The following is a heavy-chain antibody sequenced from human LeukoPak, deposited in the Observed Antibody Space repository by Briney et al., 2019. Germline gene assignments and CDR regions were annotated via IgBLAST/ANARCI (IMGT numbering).Heavy chain of an antibody. V-gene: IGHV3-21*01. CDR1: GGSFSGYY. CDR2: ISSSSSYI. CDR3: TRDPGRCTSTSCYPDY. J-gene: IGHJ4*02. D-gene: IGHD2-2*01. Sequence: PSETLSLTCAVYGGSFSGYYWSWIRQPPGKGLEWVSSISSSSSYIYYADSVKGRFTISRDNAKNSMYLQMNSLRAEDTAVYYCTRDPGRCTSTSCYPDYWGQGTLVTVSS.